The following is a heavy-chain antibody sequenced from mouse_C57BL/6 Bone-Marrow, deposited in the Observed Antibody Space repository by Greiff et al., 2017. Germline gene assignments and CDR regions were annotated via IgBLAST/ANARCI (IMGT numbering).Heavy chain of an antibody. J-gene: IGHJ2*01. V-gene: IGHV1-39*01. CDR2: IDPNSGGT. CDR1: GYSFTDYN. D-gene: IGHD1-1*01. CDR3: AREYYGSSYVDY. Sequence: VQLQQSGPELVKPGASVKISCKASGYSFTDYNMNWVKQSNGKSLEWIGRIDPNSGGTKYNEKFKSKATLTVDKPSSTAYMQLSSLTSEDSAVYYCAREYYGSSYVDYWGQGTTLTVSS.